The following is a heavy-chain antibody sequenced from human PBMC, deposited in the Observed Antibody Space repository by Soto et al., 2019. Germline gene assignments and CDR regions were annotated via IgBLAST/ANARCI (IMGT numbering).Heavy chain of an antibody. CDR2: ISWNSETI. Sequence: PGGSLRLSCAASGFTVDDYAMHWLRQAPEKGLEWVSGISWNSETIDYADSVKGRFTISRDNAKSSLFLQMNSLRPDDTALYYCAKAMKWRGMTTIQYLDSWGQGTLVTVS. V-gene: IGHV3-9*01. CDR1: GFTVDDYA. CDR3: AKAMKWRGMTTIQYLDS. D-gene: IGHD4-17*01. J-gene: IGHJ4*02.